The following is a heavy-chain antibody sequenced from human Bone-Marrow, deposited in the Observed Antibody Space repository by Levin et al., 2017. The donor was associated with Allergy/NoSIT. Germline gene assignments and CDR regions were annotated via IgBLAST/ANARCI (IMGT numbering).Heavy chain of an antibody. CDR2: ISGSGGST. CDR1: GFTFSSYA. CDR3: AKVHCSSTSCYVFSYYYYYGMDV. D-gene: IGHD2-2*01. V-gene: IGHV3-23*01. Sequence: GGSLRLSCAASGFTFSSYAMSWVRQAPGKGLEWVSAISGSGGSTYYADSVKGRFTISRDNSKNTLYLQMNSLRAEDTAVYYCAKVHCSSTSCYVFSYYYYYGMDVWGQGTTVTVSS. J-gene: IGHJ6*02.